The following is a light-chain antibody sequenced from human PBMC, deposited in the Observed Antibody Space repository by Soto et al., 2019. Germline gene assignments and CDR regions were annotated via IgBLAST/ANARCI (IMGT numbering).Light chain of an antibody. CDR2: GAS. CDR3: QQRSIWPLT. J-gene: IGKJ4*01. V-gene: IGKV3D-20*02. Sequence: EIVLTQSPGTLSLSPGERATLSCRASQSVRSSYLAWYQHKPGQPPRLLIYGASSRATGIPDRFSGSGSGTDFTLTISRLEPEDFAVYHCQQRSIWPLTFGGGTRVE. CDR1: QSVRSSY.